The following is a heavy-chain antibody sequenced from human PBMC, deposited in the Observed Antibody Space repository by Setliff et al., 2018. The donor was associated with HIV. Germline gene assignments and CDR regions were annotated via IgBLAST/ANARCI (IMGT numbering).Heavy chain of an antibody. Sequence: PSETLSLTCTVSGGSITSGTYFWSWIRQPAGKGLEWIGRIYVSGSTNYNPSLKSRLTISLDTSKNQFSLRLNSVTAADTAAYYCARGGDFSGSGSLGSWGQGTLVTVSS. J-gene: IGHJ5*02. CDR3: ARGGDFSGSGSLGS. V-gene: IGHV4-61*02. CDR2: IYVSGST. CDR1: GGSITSGTYF. D-gene: IGHD3-10*01.